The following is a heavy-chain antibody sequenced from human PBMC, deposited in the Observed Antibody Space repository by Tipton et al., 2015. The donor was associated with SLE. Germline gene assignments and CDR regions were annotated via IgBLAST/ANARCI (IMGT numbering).Heavy chain of an antibody. V-gene: IGHV3-21*01. CDR1: GFILSTYT. CDR2: ISSTSAYI. J-gene: IGHJ6*04. D-gene: IGHD2-15*01. Sequence: SLRLSCAASGFILSTYTMNWVRQSPGKGLEWVSSISSTSAYIFYADSVKGRFTISRDKAKNSLFLQMNSLRVEDTATYFCASEGVYQDSMHLWGKGTTVTVSS. CDR3: ASEGVYQDSMHL.